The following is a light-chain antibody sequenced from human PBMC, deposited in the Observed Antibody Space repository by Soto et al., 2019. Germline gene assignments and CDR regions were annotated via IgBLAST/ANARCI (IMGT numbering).Light chain of an antibody. J-gene: IGKJ5*01. CDR1: QSLLHSNGYNY. V-gene: IGKV2-28*01. Sequence: LMTQSPLSLSVTPGEPASISCTSSQSLLHSNGYNYLDWYLQKPGQSPQVLIYAASSLQSGVPSRFSGSGSGTDFTLTISSLQPEDFATYYCQQSYSTPITFGQGTRLEIK. CDR2: AAS. CDR3: QQSYSTPIT.